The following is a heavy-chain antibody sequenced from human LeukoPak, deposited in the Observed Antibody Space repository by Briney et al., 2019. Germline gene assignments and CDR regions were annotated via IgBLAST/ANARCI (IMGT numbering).Heavy chain of an antibody. Sequence: SQTLSLTCTVSGGSISSGDYYWSWIRQPPGKGLEWIGYIYYSGSTYYHPSLKSRVTISVDTSKNQFSLKLSSVTAADTAVYYCAREGVEYSSSFGYWGQGTLVTVSS. CDR1: GGSISSGDYY. V-gene: IGHV4-30-4*08. CDR2: IYYSGST. CDR3: AREGVEYSSSFGY. D-gene: IGHD6-6*01. J-gene: IGHJ4*02.